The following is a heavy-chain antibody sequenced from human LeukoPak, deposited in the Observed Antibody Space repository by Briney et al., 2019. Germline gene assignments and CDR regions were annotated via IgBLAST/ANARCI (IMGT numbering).Heavy chain of an antibody. CDR2: IYTSGST. CDR3: ARTRAGTIDY. V-gene: IGHV4-59*10. CDR1: GWSFSSYY. D-gene: IGHD6-13*01. J-gene: IGHJ4*02. Sequence: PSETLSLTCAVYGWSFSSYYWSWIRQPAGKGLEWIGCIYTSGSTNYNPSLKSRVTMSVDTSKNQFSLKLSSVTAADTAVYYCARTRAGTIDYWGQGTLVTVSS.